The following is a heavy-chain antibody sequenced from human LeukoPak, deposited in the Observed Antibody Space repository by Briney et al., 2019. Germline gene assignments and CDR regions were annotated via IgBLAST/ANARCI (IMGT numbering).Heavy chain of an antibody. D-gene: IGHD3-9*01. CDR2: ISGSGGRT. CDR3: AKALLKYYDILTGYYF. CDR1: GFSFSNYV. J-gene: IGHJ4*02. V-gene: IGHV3-23*01. Sequence: GGSLRLSCAASGFSFSNYVMNWVRQAPGKGLEWVSTISGSGGRTNYADSVKGRFTISRDSSKNTLYLQMNNLRAEDTAVYYCAKALLKYYDILTGYYFWGQGTLVTVSS.